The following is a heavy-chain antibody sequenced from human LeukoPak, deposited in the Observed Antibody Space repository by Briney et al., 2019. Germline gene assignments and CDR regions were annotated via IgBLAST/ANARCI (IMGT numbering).Heavy chain of an antibody. CDR1: GGSFSGYY. V-gene: IGHV4-34*01. D-gene: IGHD4-11*01. CDR3: AGVPNYSNYPYYYYYYMDV. J-gene: IGHJ6*03. CDR2: INHSGST. Sequence: PSETLSLTCAVYGGSFSGYYWSWIRQPPGKGLEWIGEINHSGSTNYNPSLKSRVTISVDTSKNQFSLKLSSVTAADTAVYYCAGVPNYSNYPYYYYYYMDVWGKGTTVTVSS.